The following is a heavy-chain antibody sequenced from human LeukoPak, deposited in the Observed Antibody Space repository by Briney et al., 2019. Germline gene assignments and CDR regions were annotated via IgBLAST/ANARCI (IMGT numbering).Heavy chain of an antibody. V-gene: IGHV6-1*01. J-gene: IGHJ6*02. Sequence: SQTLSLTCAISGDSFSSKSAAWNWIRQSPSRGLEWLGRTHYGSGWINDYAVSLGSRIVVSADTSKNQFSLQLNSVTPEDTAVYYCARGRRVYYGMDVWGQGTTVTVSS. D-gene: IGHD6-6*01. CDR1: GDSFSSKSAA. CDR3: ARGRRVYYGMDV. CDR2: THYGSGWIN.